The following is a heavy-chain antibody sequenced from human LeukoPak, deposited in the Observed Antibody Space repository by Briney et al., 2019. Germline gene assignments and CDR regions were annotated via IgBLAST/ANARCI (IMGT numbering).Heavy chain of an antibody. CDR2: MNPNSGNT. CDR3: ARVNVRAAAGTVRLSGLLF. J-gene: IGHJ1*01. Sequence: ASVKVSCKASGYTFTSYDINWVRQATGQGLEWMGWMNPNSGNTGYAQKFQGRVTMTRNTSISTAYMELSSLRSEDTAVYYCARVNVRAAAGTVRLSGLLFWGQGTLVTVSS. CDR1: GYTFTSYD. D-gene: IGHD6-13*01. V-gene: IGHV1-8*01.